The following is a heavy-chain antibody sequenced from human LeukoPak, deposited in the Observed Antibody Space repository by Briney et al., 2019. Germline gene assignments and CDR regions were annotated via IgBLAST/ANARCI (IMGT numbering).Heavy chain of an antibody. J-gene: IGHJ4*02. CDR1: GFTFSSYE. V-gene: IGHV3-48*03. CDR3: ARLGHSSGWYYFDY. D-gene: IGHD6-19*01. CDR2: ISSSGSII. Sequence: PGGSLRLSCAASGFTFSSYEMNWVRQAPGKGLEWVSYISSSGSIIYHADSVKGRFTISRDNSKNTLYLQMNSLRAEDTAVYYCARLGHSSGWYYFDYWGQGTLVTVSS.